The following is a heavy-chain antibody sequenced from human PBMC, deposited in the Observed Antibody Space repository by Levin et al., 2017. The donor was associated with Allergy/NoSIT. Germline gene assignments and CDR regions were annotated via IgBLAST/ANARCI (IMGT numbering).Heavy chain of an antibody. CDR1: GFTFSSYA. V-gene: IGHV3-30-3*01. CDR3: ARDLGIVATIYAFDI. J-gene: IGHJ3*02. Sequence: GGSLRLSCAASGFTFSSYAMHWVRQAPGKGLEWVAVISYDGSNKYYADSVKGRFTISRDNSKNTLYLQMNSLRAEDTAVYYCARDLGIVATIYAFDIWGQGTMVTVSS. D-gene: IGHD5-12*01. CDR2: ISYDGSNK.